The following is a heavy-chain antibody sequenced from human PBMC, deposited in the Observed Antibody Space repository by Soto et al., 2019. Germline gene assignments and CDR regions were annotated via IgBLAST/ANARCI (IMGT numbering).Heavy chain of an antibody. Sequence: EVQLVESGGGLVQPGGSLRLSCAASGFTFGSNWMHWVRQAPGKGLVWVSHISSDGSTTDYAGSVKGRFTISRDNAKNTLYLQMKRLSAEDTAVYYCASLYSSSASLDYWGQGTLVTVSS. CDR1: GFTFGSNW. CDR3: ASLYSSSASLDY. CDR2: ISSDGSTT. D-gene: IGHD2-2*01. J-gene: IGHJ4*02. V-gene: IGHV3-74*01.